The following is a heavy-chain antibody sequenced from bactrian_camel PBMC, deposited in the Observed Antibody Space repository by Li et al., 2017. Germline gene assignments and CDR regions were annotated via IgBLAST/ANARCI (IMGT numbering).Heavy chain of an antibody. J-gene: IGHJ4*01. CDR2: INSAGGT. Sequence: QVQLVESGGGSVQAGGSLRLSCAASGVSYSSYSMGWFRQAPGKEREGLAGINSAGGTSYKESAKGRFTISRDDAKNTLYLQMDSLKPEDTAMYYCATDQAPGYGGRCLSLSRDEFYYWGHQGTQVTVS. D-gene: IGHD3*01. CDR1: GVSYSSYS. V-gene: IGHV3S55*01.